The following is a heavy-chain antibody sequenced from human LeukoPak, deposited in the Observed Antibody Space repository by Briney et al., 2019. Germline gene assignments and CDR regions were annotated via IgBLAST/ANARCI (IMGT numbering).Heavy chain of an antibody. V-gene: IGHV4-59*08. D-gene: IGHD3-3*01. CDR2: IYYSGST. CDR1: GGSISSYY. Sequence: SETLSFTCTVSGGSISSYYWSWIRQPPGKGLEWIGYIYYSGSTNYNPSLKSRVTISVDTSKNQFSLKLSSVTAADTAVYYWSRHSPYDFWSGYYSNSWFDPWGQGTLVTVSS. CDR3: SRHSPYDFWSGYYSNSWFDP. J-gene: IGHJ5*02.